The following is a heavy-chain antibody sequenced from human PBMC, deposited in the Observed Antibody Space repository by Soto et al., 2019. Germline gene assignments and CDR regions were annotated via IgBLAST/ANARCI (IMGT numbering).Heavy chain of an antibody. J-gene: IGHJ6*02. CDR3: ARVSWREKYGMDV. V-gene: IGHV3-23*01. CDR1: VFTFNSYA. Sequence: GGSLRLSCVASVFTFNSYAMSWVRQAPGKGLEWVSGISGNGRKTPYADSVKGRFTISRDNSKRTLYLQMNRLRAEDTAVYYCARVSWREKYGMDVWGQGTTVTVSS. CDR2: ISGNGRKT.